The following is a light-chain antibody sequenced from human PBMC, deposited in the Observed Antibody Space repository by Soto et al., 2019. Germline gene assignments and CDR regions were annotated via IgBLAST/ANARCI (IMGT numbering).Light chain of an antibody. CDR2: AAS. J-gene: IGKJ4*01. CDR3: QQVDTYPLT. V-gene: IGKV1-17*01. CDR1: QGIRND. Sequence: DIQMTQSPSSLSASVGDRVTITCRASQGIRNDLGWYQQKPGKAPKRLIYAASSLQSGVPSRFSGSRSGPDFTLTISSLQPEDYASYFCQQVDTYPLTFGGGTKVDIK.